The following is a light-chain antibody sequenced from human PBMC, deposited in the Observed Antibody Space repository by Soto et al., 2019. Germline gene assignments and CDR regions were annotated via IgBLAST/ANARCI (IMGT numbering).Light chain of an antibody. CDR3: GSWAAGLPVV. CDR2: DDD. J-gene: IGLJ2*01. Sequence: QSVLTQPPSASGSPGQSVTISCTGTSSDVGAYDYVCWYQQHPGKAPKLMIYDDDKRPSEISDRFSGSKSDTSAALVITGLQTGDEADYYCGSWAAGLPVVFGGGTKLTVL. V-gene: IGLV2-8*01. CDR1: SSDVGAYDY.